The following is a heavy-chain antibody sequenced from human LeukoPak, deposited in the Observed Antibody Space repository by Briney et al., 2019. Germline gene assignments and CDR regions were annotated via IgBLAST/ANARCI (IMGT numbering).Heavy chain of an antibody. CDR1: GGSISSSSYY. CDR3: ARDGSGSEFDY. CDR2: IYYSGST. D-gene: IGHD1-26*01. V-gene: IGHV4-39*07. Sequence: PSETLSLTCTVSGGSISSSSYYWGWIRQPPGKGLEWIGSIYYSGSTYYNPSLKSRVTISVDTSKNQFSLKLSSVTAADTAVYYCARDGSGSEFDYWGQGTLVTVSS. J-gene: IGHJ4*02.